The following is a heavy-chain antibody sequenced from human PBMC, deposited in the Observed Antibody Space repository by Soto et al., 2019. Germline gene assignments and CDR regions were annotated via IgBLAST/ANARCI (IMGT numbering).Heavy chain of an antibody. CDR2: IIPILGIP. V-gene: IGHV1-69*02. Sequence: QVQLVQSGAEVKKPGSSVKVSCKSSGGPFSSYTISRVRQAPGQGLEWMGRIIPILGIPNYAQKFQGRVTITAPKSTCTAYMELSSLRSEDTAVYYCARFRGSYGMDVWGQGTTVTVSS. CDR3: ARFRGSYGMDV. J-gene: IGHJ6*02. D-gene: IGHD3-10*01. CDR1: GGPFSSYT.